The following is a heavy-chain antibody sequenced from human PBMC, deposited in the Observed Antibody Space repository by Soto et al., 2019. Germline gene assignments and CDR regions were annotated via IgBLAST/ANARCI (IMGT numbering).Heavy chain of an antibody. CDR2: IKSRTDGGTT. J-gene: IGHJ4*02. Sequence: PGGSLRLSCAASGFAFSNAWINWVRQAPGKGLEWVGRIKSRTDGGTTDFAAPVRGRFAISRDNARNTLYLQLSSLRAEDTAIYYCAKQTIVSGIRYFEKWGRGTLVTVSS. CDR1: GFAFSNAW. V-gene: IGHV3-15*07. CDR3: AKQTIVSGIRYFEK. D-gene: IGHD5-12*01.